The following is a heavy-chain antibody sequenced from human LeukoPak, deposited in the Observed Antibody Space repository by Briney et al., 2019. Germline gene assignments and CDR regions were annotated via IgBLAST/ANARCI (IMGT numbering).Heavy chain of an antibody. J-gene: IGHJ5*02. V-gene: IGHV4-39*01. CDR2: IYYSGST. Sequence: PSETLSLTCTVSGGSISSSSYYWGWIRQPPGKGLEWIGSIYYSGSTYYNPSLKSRVTISVDTSKNQFSLKLSSVTAADTAVYYCARHIGSGSSPAGSWFDPWGQGTLVTVSS. CDR3: ARHIGSGSSPAGSWFDP. D-gene: IGHD3-10*01. CDR1: GGSISSSSYY.